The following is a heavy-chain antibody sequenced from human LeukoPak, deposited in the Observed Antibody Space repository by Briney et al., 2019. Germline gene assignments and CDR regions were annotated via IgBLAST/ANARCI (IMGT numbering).Heavy chain of an antibody. V-gene: IGHV4-34*01. D-gene: IGHD1-26*01. CDR3: ARDQSHSGSSHDY. CDR2: INHSGST. Sequence: SETLSLACAVYGGSFSCYYWSWIRQPPGKGLEWIGEINHSGSTNYNPSLKSRVTISVDTSKNQFSLKLSSVTAADTAVYYCARDQSHSGSSHDYWGQRTLVTVSS. J-gene: IGHJ4*02. CDR1: GGSFSCYY.